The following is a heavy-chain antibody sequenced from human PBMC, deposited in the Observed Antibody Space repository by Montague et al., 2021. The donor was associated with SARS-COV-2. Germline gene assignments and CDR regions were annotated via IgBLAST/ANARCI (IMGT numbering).Heavy chain of an antibody. CDR3: AKEERWLPNWFDP. Sequence: SLRLSCAASGFTFSSYGMHWVRQAPGKGLEWVAVISYDGSNKYYXDSVKGRFTISRDNSKNTLYLQMNSLRAEDTAVYYCAKEERWLPNWFDPWGQGTLVTVSS. CDR1: GFTFSSYG. CDR2: ISYDGSNK. V-gene: IGHV3-30*18. J-gene: IGHJ5*02. D-gene: IGHD5-24*01.